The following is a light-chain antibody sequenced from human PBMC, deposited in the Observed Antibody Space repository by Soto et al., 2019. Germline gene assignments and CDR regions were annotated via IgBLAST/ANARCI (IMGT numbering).Light chain of an antibody. CDR1: SSNIGSNY. CDR3: AAWDDSLSGLVV. Sequence: QSVLTQPPSASGTPGQRVTISCSGSSSNIGSNYVYWYQQLPGTAPKLLIYRNNQRPSGVPDRFSGSKSGTSASLAISGLRSEDEADYCCAAWDDSLSGLVVFGGGTKLTVL. J-gene: IGLJ2*01. CDR2: RNN. V-gene: IGLV1-47*01.